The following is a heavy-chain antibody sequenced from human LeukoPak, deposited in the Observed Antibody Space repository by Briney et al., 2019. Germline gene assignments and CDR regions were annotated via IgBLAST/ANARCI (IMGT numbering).Heavy chain of an antibody. J-gene: IGHJ4*02. V-gene: IGHV5-51*01. CDR3: ARTTKYGDFNY. CDR2: VYPGDSDT. CDR1: GYTFTSYW. D-gene: IGHD4-17*01. Sequence: GESLKISCKGSGYTFTSYWIGWVRQMPGKGLEWMGIVYPGDSDTRYSPSFQGQVTISADKSITTAYLQWSSLKASDSAMYYCARTTKYGDFNYWGQGTLVTVSS.